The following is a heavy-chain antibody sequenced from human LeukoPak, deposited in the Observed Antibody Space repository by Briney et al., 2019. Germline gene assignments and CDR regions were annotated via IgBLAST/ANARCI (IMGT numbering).Heavy chain of an antibody. CDR3: ALYGSGSYNFDY. CDR2: IYTSGST. D-gene: IGHD3-10*01. J-gene: IGHJ4*02. CDR1: GGSISSSSSY. V-gene: IGHV4-61*02. Sequence: PSETLSLTCTVSGGSISSSSSYCNWIRQPAGKGLEWIGRIYTSGSTNYNPSLKSRVTISVDTSKNQFSLKLSSVTAADTAVYYCALYGSGSYNFDYWGQGTLVTVSS.